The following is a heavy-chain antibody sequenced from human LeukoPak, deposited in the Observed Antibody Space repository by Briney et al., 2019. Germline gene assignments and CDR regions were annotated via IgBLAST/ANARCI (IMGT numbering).Heavy chain of an antibody. J-gene: IGHJ4*02. CDR3: ARVAYNSGWIIGH. V-gene: IGHV3-7*04. CDR1: GFTFSAFW. D-gene: IGHD5-12*01. Sequence: GGSLRLSCAASGFTFSAFWMTWVRQAPGKGLEWVANIKQDGSEIYYADSVRGRFTISRDNAKNSLYLQMNSLRAEDSALYYCARVAYNSGWIIGHWGQGTLVTVSS. CDR2: IKQDGSEI.